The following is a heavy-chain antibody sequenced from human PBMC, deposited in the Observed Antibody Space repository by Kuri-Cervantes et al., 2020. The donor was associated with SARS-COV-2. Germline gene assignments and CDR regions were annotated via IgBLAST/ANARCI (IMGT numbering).Heavy chain of an antibody. V-gene: IGHV3-30*07. CDR1: GFTFSSYA. CDR3: ARVAGILDY. CDR2: ISYDGSNK. D-gene: IGHD1-14*01. J-gene: IGHJ4*02. Sequence: GGSLRLSCAASGFTFSSYAMHWVRQAPGTGLEWVAVISYDGSNKYYADSVQGRFTISRDNSKNTLYLQMNSLGAEDTAVYYCARVAGILDYWGQGTLITVSS.